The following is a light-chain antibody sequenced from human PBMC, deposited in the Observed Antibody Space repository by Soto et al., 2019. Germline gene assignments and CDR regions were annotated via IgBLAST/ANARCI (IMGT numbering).Light chain of an antibody. V-gene: IGLV1-40*01. CDR3: QSYDSSLSGYV. CDR2: GNS. Sequence: QCALAKPPSVSGAPGQRVTISCTWSSSNIGAGYDVHWYQQLPGTAPKLLIYGNSNRPSGVPDRFSGSKSGTSASLAITGLQAEDEADYYCQSYDSSLSGYVFGTGTRSPS. CDR1: SSNIGAGYD. J-gene: IGLJ1*01.